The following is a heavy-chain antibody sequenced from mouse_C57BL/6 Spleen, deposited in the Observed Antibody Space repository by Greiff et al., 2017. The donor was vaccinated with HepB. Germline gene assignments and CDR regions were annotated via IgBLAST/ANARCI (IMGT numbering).Heavy chain of an antibody. V-gene: IGHV1-7*01. CDR2: INPSSGYT. Sequence: VQLQQSGAELAKPGASVKLSCKASGYTFTSYWMHWVKQSPGQGLEWIGYINPSSGYTKYNQKFKDKATLTADKSSSTAYMQLSSLTYEDSAVYYSFITTVVADYWGQGTTLTVSS. D-gene: IGHD1-1*01. CDR3: FITTVVADY. CDR1: GYTFTSYW. J-gene: IGHJ2*01.